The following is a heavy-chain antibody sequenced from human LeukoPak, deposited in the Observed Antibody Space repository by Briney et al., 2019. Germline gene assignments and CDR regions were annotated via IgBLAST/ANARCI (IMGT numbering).Heavy chain of an antibody. V-gene: IGHV4-30-4*08. Sequence: PSETLSLTCTVSGGSISSGDYYWSWIRQPPGKSLEWIGYIYYSGSTYYNPSLKNRVTISVDTSKNQFSLKLSSVTAADTAVYYCAASGYSYGPTYWYFDLWGRGTLVTVSS. J-gene: IGHJ2*01. D-gene: IGHD5-18*01. CDR3: AASGYSYGPTYWYFDL. CDR1: GGSISSGDYY. CDR2: IYYSGST.